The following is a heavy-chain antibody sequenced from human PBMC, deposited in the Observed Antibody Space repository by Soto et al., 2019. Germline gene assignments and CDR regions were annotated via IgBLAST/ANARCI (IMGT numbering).Heavy chain of an antibody. Sequence: QVHLVQSGAEVKKPGASVKVSCKGSGYAFTTYGITWVRQAPGQGLEWMGWISAPNGNTTYAQKPQGRVTVTRDTSTSTAYMELRSLRSDDTAVYYCARGRYGDYWGQGALVTVSS. J-gene: IGHJ4*02. CDR2: ISAPNGNT. V-gene: IGHV1-18*01. D-gene: IGHD1-1*01. CDR3: ARGRYGDY. CDR1: GYAFTTYG.